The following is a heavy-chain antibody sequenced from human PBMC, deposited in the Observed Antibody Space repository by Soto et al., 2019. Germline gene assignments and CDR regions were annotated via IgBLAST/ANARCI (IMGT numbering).Heavy chain of an antibody. J-gene: IGHJ4*02. Sequence: GSLRLSCAASVFSCSSYEMNWVRQAHCKALKWVSYSSGSGGVRYHADSVQGRFTISRDNAESSLYLQMHSLRAEDTAVYCCARHERDGYRYNRAFDYWGQGT. CDR1: VFSCSSYE. D-gene: IGHD5-18*01. V-gene: IGHV3-48*03. CDR3: ARHERDGYRYNRAFDY. CDR2: SSGSGGVR.